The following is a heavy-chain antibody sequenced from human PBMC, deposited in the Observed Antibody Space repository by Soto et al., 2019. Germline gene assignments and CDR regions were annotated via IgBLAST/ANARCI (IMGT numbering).Heavy chain of an antibody. Sequence: PSETLSLTCAVYGGSFSGYYWTWIRQPPGKGLEWIGEINHSGNTNYNPSLKGRVSISVDTSKSQLSLTLSSVTAAETAVYFCARETAYDYVWGSYRPAYYGMDGWGQGTTVTVSS. CDR2: INHSGNT. J-gene: IGHJ6*02. V-gene: IGHV4-34*01. CDR3: ARETAYDYVWGSYRPAYYGMDG. D-gene: IGHD3-16*02. CDR1: GGSFSGYY.